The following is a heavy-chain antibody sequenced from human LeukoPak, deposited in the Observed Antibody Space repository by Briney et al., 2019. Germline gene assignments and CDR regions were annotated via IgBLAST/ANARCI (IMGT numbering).Heavy chain of an antibody. D-gene: IGHD5-18*01. V-gene: IGHV4-31*03. J-gene: IGHJ6*02. CDR3: ARDVWDEYSYGYYYYGMDV. Sequence: PSETLSLTCTVSGGSISSGGYYWSWIRQHPGMGREWIVYIYYSGSTYYNPSITSRVTISVDTSKNQFSLKLSSVTAADTAVYYCARDVWDEYSYGYYYYGMDVWGQGTTVTVSS. CDR1: GGSISSGGYY. CDR2: IYYSGST.